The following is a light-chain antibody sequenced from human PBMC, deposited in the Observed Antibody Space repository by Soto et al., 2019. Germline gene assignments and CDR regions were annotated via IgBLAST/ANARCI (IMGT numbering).Light chain of an antibody. CDR2: GAS. CDR1: QSVSSN. J-gene: IGKJ2*01. V-gene: IGKV3-15*01. Sequence: EIVMTQSPANLSVSPGERAILSCRASQSVSSNLACYQQKPGQGPRLIIYGASTRANIIPARFSGSGSGTEFTITINSLQSEEFAVYYCQQYNKWPPYTFGQGTKLEIK. CDR3: QQYNKWPPYT.